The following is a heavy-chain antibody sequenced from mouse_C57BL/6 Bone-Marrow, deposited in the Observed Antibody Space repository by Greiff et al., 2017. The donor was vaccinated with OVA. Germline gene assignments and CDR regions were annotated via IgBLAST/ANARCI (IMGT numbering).Heavy chain of an antibody. D-gene: IGHD4-1*01. CDR2: IYPGGGYT. CDR1: GYTFTNYW. Sequence: LVESGAELVRPGTSVKMSCKASGYTFTNYWIGWAKQRPGHGLEWIGDIYPGGGYTNYNEKFKGKATLTADKSSSTAYMQFSSLTSEDSAIYYCARWGWDFYWYFDVWGTGTTVTVSS. V-gene: IGHV1-63*01. CDR3: ARWGWDFYWYFDV. J-gene: IGHJ1*03.